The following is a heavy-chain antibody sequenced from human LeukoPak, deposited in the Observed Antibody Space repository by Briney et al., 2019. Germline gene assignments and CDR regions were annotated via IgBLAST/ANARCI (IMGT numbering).Heavy chain of an antibody. D-gene: IGHD6-13*01. Sequence: SETLSLTCTVSGGSITSYYWSWIRQPPGKGLGWIGYLFHSGTRRYNPSLKSRVTISADTTKNQIFLTLNSTTAADTAVYYCARRRGWKQQLVYFDYWGQGTLATVSS. J-gene: IGHJ4*02. CDR1: GGSITSYY. V-gene: IGHV4-59*08. CDR3: ARRRGWKQQLVYFDY. CDR2: LFHSGTR.